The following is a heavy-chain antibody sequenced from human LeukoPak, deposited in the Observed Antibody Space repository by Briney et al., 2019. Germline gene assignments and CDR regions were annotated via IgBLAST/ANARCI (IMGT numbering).Heavy chain of an antibody. Sequence: GGSLRLSCAASGFTFTIYEMNWVRQAPGKGLQWGSYISSSGSTIKYADSVKGRFTISRGNARNSLYLHMNSLRAEDTAVYYCARDQDYDDAFDIWGQGTMVTVSS. V-gene: IGHV3-48*03. CDR2: ISSSGSTI. J-gene: IGHJ3*02. D-gene: IGHD4-17*01. CDR1: GFTFTIYE. CDR3: ARDQDYDDAFDI.